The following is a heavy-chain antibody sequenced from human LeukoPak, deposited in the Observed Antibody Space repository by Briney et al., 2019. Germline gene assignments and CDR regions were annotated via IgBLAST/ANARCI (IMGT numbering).Heavy chain of an antibody. CDR3: ARLTSSWYQDWYFDL. CDR2: IYTSGSP. Sequence: PSGTLSLTCAVSGGSISSSNWWSWIRPPAGKGLEWIGRIYTSGSPTYNPSLKSRVTMSLGTSKKQFSLKLTSVTAADTAVYYCARLTSSWYQDWYFDLWGRGTLVTVSS. D-gene: IGHD6-13*01. J-gene: IGHJ2*01. CDR1: GGSISSSNW. V-gene: IGHV4-4*07.